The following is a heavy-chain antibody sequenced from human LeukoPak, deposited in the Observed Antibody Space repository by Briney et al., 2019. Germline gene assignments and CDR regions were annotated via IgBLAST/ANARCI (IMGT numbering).Heavy chain of an antibody. CDR2: ISYDGSNK. CDR3: ARGYGTSYFDY. Sequence: GGSLRLSYAASGFTFSSYAMHWVRQAPGKGLEWVAVISYDGSNKYYADSVKGRFTISRDNSKNTLYLQMNSLRAEDTAVYYCARGYGTSYFDYWGQGTLVTVSS. CDR1: GFTFSSYA. J-gene: IGHJ4*02. D-gene: IGHD4-17*01. V-gene: IGHV3-30*04.